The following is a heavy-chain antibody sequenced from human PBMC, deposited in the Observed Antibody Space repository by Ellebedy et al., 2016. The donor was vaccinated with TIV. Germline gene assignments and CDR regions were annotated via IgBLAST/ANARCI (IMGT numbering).Heavy chain of an antibody. CDR1: GFTFDTYR. J-gene: IGHJ2*01. CDR3: ASSVPAAPWYFDL. CDR2: ISGSGDST. D-gene: IGHD2-2*01. Sequence: GGSLRLXXVTSGFTFDTYRMSWVRQAPGKGLEWVSAISGSGDSTYYADSVKGRFTISRDNSKNTLYLQMNSLRAEDTAVYYCASSVPAAPWYFDLWGRGTLVTVSS. V-gene: IGHV3-23*01.